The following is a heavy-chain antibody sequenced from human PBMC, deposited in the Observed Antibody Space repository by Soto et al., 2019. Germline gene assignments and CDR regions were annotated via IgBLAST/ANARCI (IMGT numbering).Heavy chain of an antibody. CDR2: INHSGST. V-gene: IGHV4-34*01. CDR1: VGSFSGYY. J-gene: IGHJ4*02. D-gene: IGHD5-12*01. Sequence: SETLSLTCAVYVGSFSGYYWSWIRQPPGKGLEWIGEINHSGSTNYNPSLKSRVTISVDTSKNQFSLKLSSVTAADTAVYYCARGGRRGYDLGRFDYWGQGTLVTVSS. CDR3: ARGGRRGYDLGRFDY.